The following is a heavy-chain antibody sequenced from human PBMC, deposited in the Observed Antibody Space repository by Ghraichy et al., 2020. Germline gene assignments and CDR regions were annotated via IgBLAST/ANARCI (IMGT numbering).Heavy chain of an antibody. CDR3: ARDLGGGWYFDY. J-gene: IGHJ4*02. V-gene: IGHV3-7*01. D-gene: IGHD6-19*01. Sequence: GESLNISCAASGFIFSGYWMSWVRQAPGKGPEWVAIIKKDGSEKYYVDSVKGRFTISRDNAKNSLYLQMNSLRAEDTAVYYCARDLGGGWYFDYWGQGALVTVSS. CDR1: GFIFSGYW. CDR2: IKKDGSEK.